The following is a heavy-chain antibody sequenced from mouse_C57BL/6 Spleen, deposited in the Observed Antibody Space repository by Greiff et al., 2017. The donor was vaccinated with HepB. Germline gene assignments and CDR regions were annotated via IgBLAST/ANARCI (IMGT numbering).Heavy chain of an antibody. V-gene: IGHV1-61*01. CDR1: GYTFTSYW. Sequence: QVQLQQPGAELVRPGSSVKLSCKASGYTFTSYWMDWVKQRPGQGLEWIGNIYPSDSETHYNQKFKDKATLTVDKSSSTAYMQLSSLTSEDSAVYCCARGLGRFAYWGQGTLVTVSA. D-gene: IGHD4-1*01. J-gene: IGHJ3*01. CDR3: ARGLGRFAY. CDR2: IYPSDSET.